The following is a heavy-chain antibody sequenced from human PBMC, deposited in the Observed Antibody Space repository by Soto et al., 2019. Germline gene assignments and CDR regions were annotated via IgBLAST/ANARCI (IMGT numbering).Heavy chain of an antibody. D-gene: IGHD3-10*01. Sequence: GSLRLSCAASGFTFSDYSMNWVRQAPGKGLEWVSSITYSSSYKYYADSVKGRFTISRDNAKNSLYLQMNSLRAEDTAVYYCARFLGSGTYRSDYWGQGTLVTVSS. J-gene: IGHJ4*02. CDR3: ARFLGSGTYRSDY. CDR1: GFTFSDYS. CDR2: ITYSSSYK. V-gene: IGHV3-21*01.